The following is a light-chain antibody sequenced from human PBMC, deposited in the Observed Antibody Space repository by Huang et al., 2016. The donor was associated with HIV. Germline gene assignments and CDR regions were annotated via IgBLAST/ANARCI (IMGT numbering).Light chain of an antibody. V-gene: IGKV3-11*01. Sequence: EIVLTQSPATLPLSPGERATLSCRASQSIINFLAWYQQKPGQAPRLLIYDASNRATGIPARFSGSGSGTDFTLTISSLEPEDFAVYYCQQRGDWPLTFGGGTKVEI. CDR1: QSIINF. CDR3: QQRGDWPLT. J-gene: IGKJ4*01. CDR2: DAS.